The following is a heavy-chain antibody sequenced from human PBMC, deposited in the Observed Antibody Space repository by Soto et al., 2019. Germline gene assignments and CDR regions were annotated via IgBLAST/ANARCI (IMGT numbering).Heavy chain of an antibody. CDR1: GYTFTSYG. CDR3: ARDRCSSTSCSSSWFDP. D-gene: IGHD2-2*01. CDR2: ISAYNGNT. Sequence: ASVKVSCKASGYTFTSYGISWVRQAPGQGLEWMGWISAYNGNTNYAQKLQGRVTMTTDTSTSTAYMELRSLRSDDTAVYYCARDRCSSTSCSSSWFDPWGQGTTVTVPS. V-gene: IGHV1-18*01. J-gene: IGHJ5*02.